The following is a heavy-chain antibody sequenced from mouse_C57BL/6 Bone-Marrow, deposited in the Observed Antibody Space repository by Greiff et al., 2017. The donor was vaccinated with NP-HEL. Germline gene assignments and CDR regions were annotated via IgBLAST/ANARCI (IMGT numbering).Heavy chain of an antibody. J-gene: IGHJ1*03. CDR1: GFTFNTYA. D-gene: IGHD1-1*01. CDR2: IRSKSSNYAT. CDR3: VRGDYYGSDWYFDV. V-gene: IGHV10-3*01. Sequence: EVQLVESGGGLVQPKGSLKLSCAASGFTFNTYAMHWVRQAPGKGLEWVARIRSKSSNYATYYADSVKDRFTISRDDSQSMLYLQMNNLKTEDTAMYYCVRGDYYGSDWYFDVWGTGTTVTVSS.